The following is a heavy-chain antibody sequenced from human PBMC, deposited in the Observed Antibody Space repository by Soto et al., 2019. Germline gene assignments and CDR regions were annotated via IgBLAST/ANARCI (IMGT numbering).Heavy chain of an antibody. CDR2: IYWDDDK. Sequence: QITLKESGPTLVKPTQTLTLTCTFSGFSLSTSGVGVGWIRQPPGKALEWLALIYWDDDKRYSPSLKSRLTITNDTSKTQLVLTLPTMDPVHTATYSFPPSRSYSFAFDIWAQGTMVTVSS. D-gene: IGHD2-15*01. CDR3: PPSRSYSFAFDI. V-gene: IGHV2-5*02. J-gene: IGHJ3*02. CDR1: GFSLSTSGVG.